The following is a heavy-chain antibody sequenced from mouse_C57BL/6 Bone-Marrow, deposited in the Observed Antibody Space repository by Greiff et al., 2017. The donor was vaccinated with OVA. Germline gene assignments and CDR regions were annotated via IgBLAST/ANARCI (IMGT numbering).Heavy chain of an antibody. CDR2: ISYDGSN. CDR3: ARERGTGDYFDY. V-gene: IGHV3-6*01. J-gene: IGHJ2*01. CDR1: GYSITSGYY. D-gene: IGHD4-1*01. Sequence: VQLQQSGPGLVKPSQSLSLTCSVTGYSITSGYYWNWIRQFPGNKLEWMGYISYDGSNNYNPSLKNRISITRDTSKNQFFLKLNSVTTEDTATCYCARERGTGDYFDYWGQGTTLTVSS.